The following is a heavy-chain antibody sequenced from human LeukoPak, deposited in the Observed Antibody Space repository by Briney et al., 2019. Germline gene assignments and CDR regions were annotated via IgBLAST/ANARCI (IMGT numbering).Heavy chain of an antibody. CDR1: RFTFSSYP. D-gene: IGHD3-10*01. CDR2: ISGSGGNI. J-gene: IGHJ4*02. V-gene: IGHV3-23*01. CDR3: AKVAGSGGYLDH. Sequence: GGSLRLSCAASRFTFSSYPMSWVRQAPGKGLEWVSAISGSGGNIHYADSVKGRFTGSRDNSKNTLYVQMNSLRVEDTAVYYCAKVAGSGGYLDHWGQGTLVTVSS.